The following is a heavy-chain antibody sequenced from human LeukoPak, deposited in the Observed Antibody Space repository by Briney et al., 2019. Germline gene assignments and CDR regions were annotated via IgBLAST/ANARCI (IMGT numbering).Heavy chain of an antibody. Sequence: SETLSLTCIVCGGSISSYDWSWIRQPAGKGLEWIGRIYSSGSTNYNPSLKSRVTMSVNTSKNQFALKLSSVTAADTAVYYCARDRNGGHFDYWGQGTLVTVSS. CDR2: IYSSGST. CDR1: GGSISSYD. CDR3: ARDRNGGHFDY. J-gene: IGHJ4*02. D-gene: IGHD3-10*01. V-gene: IGHV4-4*07.